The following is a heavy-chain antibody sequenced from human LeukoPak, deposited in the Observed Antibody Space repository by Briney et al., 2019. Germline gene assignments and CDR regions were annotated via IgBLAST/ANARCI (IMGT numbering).Heavy chain of an antibody. V-gene: IGHV4-34*01. CDR1: GASFSGYS. CDR3: ARPRLLFGSGPILV. Sequence: RPSETLSLTCAISGASFSGYSWTWIRQPPGKGLEWIGEFSHTGSPIYNPSPKSRVNISIDTSKNQFSLRLTSVTAADTAVYFCARPRLLFGSGPILVWGQGTLVTVSS. CDR2: FSHTGSP. J-gene: IGHJ4*02. D-gene: IGHD3-10*01.